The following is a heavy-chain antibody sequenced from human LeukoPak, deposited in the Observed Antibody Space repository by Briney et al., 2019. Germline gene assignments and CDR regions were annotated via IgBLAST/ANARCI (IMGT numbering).Heavy chain of an antibody. J-gene: IGHJ4*02. CDR3: AKGLNGRGYSYGYWAPTDY. D-gene: IGHD5-18*01. V-gene: IGHV3-23*01. Sequence: GGSLRLSCAASGFTFSSYGMSWVRQAPGKGLEWVSAITRSGGSTYYADPVKGRFTISRDNSKNTLYLQTNSLRAEDTAVYYCAKGLNGRGYSYGYWAPTDYRGQGTLVTVSS. CDR1: GFTFSSYG. CDR2: ITRSGGST.